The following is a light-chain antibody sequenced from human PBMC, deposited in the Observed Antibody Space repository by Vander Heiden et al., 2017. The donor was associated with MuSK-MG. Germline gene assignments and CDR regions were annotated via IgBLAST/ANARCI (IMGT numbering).Light chain of an antibody. J-gene: IGKJ2*01. CDR3: QQRSNWLDT. V-gene: IGKV3-11*01. CDR1: P. Sequence: EIVLTQSPATLSLSPGERATLAGRASPRLLIYDASNRATGIPARFSGSGSGTDFTLTISSLEPEDFAVYYCQQRSNWLDTFGQGTKLEIK. CDR2: DAS.